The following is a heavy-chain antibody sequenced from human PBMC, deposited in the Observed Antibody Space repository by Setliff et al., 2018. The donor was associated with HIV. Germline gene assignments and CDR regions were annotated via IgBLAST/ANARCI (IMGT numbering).Heavy chain of an antibody. D-gene: IGHD3-3*01. V-gene: IGHV4-34*01. CDR1: GGSFSGYY. CDR3: ARGANFYTPRKRIFDH. CDR2: INHSGST. Sequence: SETLSLTCAVYGGSFSGYYWSWIRQPPGKGLEWIGEINHSGSTNYNPSLKSRVTISVDTSKNQFSLKLSSVTAADTAVYYCARGANFYTPRKRIFDHWGQGVLVTVPQ. J-gene: IGHJ4*02.